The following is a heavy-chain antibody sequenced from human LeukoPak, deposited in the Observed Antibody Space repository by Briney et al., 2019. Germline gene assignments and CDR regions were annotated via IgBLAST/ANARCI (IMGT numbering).Heavy chain of an antibody. V-gene: IGHV4-30-4*01. CDR2: IYYRGST. CDR1: GASFNSGDYY. CDR3: ARDLRSTVTTSDV. D-gene: IGHD4-17*01. Sequence: PSETLSLTCTVSGASFNSGDYYWNWIRQSPGKGLEWIGYIYYRGSTSYNPSLKSRLRISVDTSKNQFSLKLSSVTAAGTAVYYCARDLRSTVTTSDVWGHGTTVTVSS. J-gene: IGHJ6*02.